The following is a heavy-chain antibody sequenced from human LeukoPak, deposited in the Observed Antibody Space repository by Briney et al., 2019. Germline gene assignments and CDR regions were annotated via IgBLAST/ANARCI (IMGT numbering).Heavy chain of an antibody. CDR2: IYYSGST. D-gene: IGHD3-10*01. Sequence: SETLSLTCTVSGGSISSSSYYWGWIRQPPGKGLEWIGYIYYSGSTNYNPSLKSRVTISVDTSKNQFSLKLSSVTAADTAVYYCARLSSDYYGSGSSDYWGQGTLVTVSS. V-gene: IGHV4-61*05. CDR1: GGSISSSSYY. J-gene: IGHJ4*02. CDR3: ARLSSDYYGSGSSDY.